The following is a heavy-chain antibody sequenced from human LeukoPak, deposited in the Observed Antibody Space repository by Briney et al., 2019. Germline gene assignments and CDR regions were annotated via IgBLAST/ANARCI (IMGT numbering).Heavy chain of an antibody. J-gene: IGHJ5*02. CDR2: ISAYNGNT. CDR1: GYTFTSYG. D-gene: IGHD3-16*02. V-gene: IGHV1-18*01. CDR3: ARDGRLYDYVWGSYRSNWFDP. Sequence: ASVKVSCKASGYTFTSYGISWVRQAPGQGLEWMGWISAYNGNTNYAQKLQGRVTMTTDTSTRTAYMELRSLRSDDTAVYYCARDGRLYDYVWGSYRSNWFDPWGQGTLVTVSS.